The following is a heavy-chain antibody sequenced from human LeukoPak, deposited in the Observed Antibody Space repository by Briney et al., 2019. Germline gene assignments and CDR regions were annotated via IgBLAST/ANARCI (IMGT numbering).Heavy chain of an antibody. CDR2: ISSSGSYI. Sequence: PGGSLRLSCAASGFIFSSYSMSWVRQAPGKGLEWVSSISSSGSYIYYADSVKGRFTIYRDNAKSSLNLQMNSLRAEDTAVYYCARLGLLGDCSGGSYYLGVWSLDYWGQGTLVTVSS. D-gene: IGHD2-15*01. CDR3: ARLGLLGDCSGGSYYLGVWSLDY. V-gene: IGHV3-21*01. J-gene: IGHJ4*02. CDR1: GFIFSSYS.